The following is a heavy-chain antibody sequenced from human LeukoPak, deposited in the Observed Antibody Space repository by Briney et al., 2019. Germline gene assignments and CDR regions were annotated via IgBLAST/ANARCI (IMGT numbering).Heavy chain of an antibody. V-gene: IGHV3-23*01. J-gene: IGHJ4*02. Sequence: PGGSLRLSCAASGFTFSNYAMSWVRQAPGKGLEWVSGISGSGGSTYYADSVKGRFTISRDNSKNTLYLQMNSLGAEDTAVYYCAGRHSSSWFFDNSGEGTLVTVSS. CDR1: GFTFSNYA. CDR2: ISGSGGST. D-gene: IGHD6-13*01. CDR3: AGRHSSSWFFDN.